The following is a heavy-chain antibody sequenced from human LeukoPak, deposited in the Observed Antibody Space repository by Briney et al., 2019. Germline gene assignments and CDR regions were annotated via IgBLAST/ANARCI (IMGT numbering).Heavy chain of an antibody. CDR3: ARDRLRFADS. V-gene: IGHV3-30-3*01. CDR1: GFTFSSYA. D-gene: IGHD5-12*01. CDR2: ISYDGSNK. J-gene: IGHJ4*02. Sequence: AGGSLRPSCAASGFTFSSYAIHWVRQAPGKGLEWVAVISYDGSNKYYADPVKGRFTISRDNSKNTLYVQMNSLRVEDTAVYYCARDRLRFADSWGQGTLVTVSS.